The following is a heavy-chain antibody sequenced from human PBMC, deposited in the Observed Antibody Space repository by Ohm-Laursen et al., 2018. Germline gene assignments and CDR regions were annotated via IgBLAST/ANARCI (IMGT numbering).Heavy chain of an antibody. V-gene: IGHV3-7*03. CDR1: GFTFNMFW. D-gene: IGHD5-18*01. J-gene: IGHJ3*02. Sequence: SLRLSCAASGFTFNMFWMSWVRQIPEKGLEWVANIKQAGTQKYYVDSVEGRFTISRDNAKNLVYLQMNSLRAEDTALYYCAKGNNTYGYRGDAFDIWGQGTLVTVSS. CDR3: AKGNNTYGYRGDAFDI. CDR2: IKQAGTQK.